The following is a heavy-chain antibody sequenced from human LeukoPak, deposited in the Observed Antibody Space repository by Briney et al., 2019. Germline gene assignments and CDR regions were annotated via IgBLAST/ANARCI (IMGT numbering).Heavy chain of an antibody. V-gene: IGHV4-31*03. J-gene: IGHJ5*02. D-gene: IGHD4-17*01. CDR2: IYYSGST. Sequence: PSETLSLTCTVSGGSISSGVYYWSWIRQHPGKGLEWIGYIYYSGSTYYNPSLKSRVTISVDTSKNQFSLKLSSVTAADTAVYYCARAFGDYANWFDPWGQGTLVTVSS. CDR1: GGSISSGVYY. CDR3: ARAFGDYANWFDP.